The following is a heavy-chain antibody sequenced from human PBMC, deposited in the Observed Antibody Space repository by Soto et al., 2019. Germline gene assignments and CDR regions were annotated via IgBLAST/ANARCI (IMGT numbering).Heavy chain of an antibody. CDR3: ARGWGYDSNDYYYAY. Sequence: QVQLVQSGAEVRKPGSSVKVSCKASGGTFSRHAIRWVRQAPGQGLEWMGGIIPIFGTANHAQKFQGRVKIIADESTSTVYMELSSLRSEDTAMYYCARGWGYDSNDYYYAYWGQGTLVIVSS. CDR2: IIPIFGTA. J-gene: IGHJ4*02. V-gene: IGHV1-69*01. CDR1: GGTFSRHA. D-gene: IGHD3-22*01.